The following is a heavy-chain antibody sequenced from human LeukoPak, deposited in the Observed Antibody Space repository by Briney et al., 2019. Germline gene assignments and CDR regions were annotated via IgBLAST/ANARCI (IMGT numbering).Heavy chain of an antibody. CDR3: ARGRMYYYDSSGYYPTLIFDY. V-gene: IGHV4-38-2*02. D-gene: IGHD3-22*01. J-gene: IGHJ4*02. Sequence: SETLSLTCSVSGNSISSGYYWGWIRQPPGKGLKWIGSISHSGSTYYNPSLKSRVTISVDTSKNQFSLKLSSVTAADTAVYYCARGRMYYYDSSGYYPTLIFDYWGQGTLVTVSS. CDR2: ISHSGST. CDR1: GNSISSGYY.